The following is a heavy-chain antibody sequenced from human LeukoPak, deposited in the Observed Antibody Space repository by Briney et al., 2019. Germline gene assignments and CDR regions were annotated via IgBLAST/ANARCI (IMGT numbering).Heavy chain of an antibody. CDR3: AKDPSVYYGDYIIR. J-gene: IGHJ4*02. D-gene: IGHD4-17*01. Sequence: TGGSLRLSCAASGFTFSSYAMSWVRQAPGKGLEWVSGFSVSDATTYYADSVKGRFTISRDNSKNTLYLQINSLRAEDTAVYYCAKDPSVYYGDYIIRWGQGTLVIVSS. CDR1: GFTFSSYA. CDR2: FSVSDATT. V-gene: IGHV3-23*01.